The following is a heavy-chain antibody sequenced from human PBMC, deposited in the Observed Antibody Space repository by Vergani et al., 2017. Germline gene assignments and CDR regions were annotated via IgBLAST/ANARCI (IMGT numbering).Heavy chain of an antibody. CDR2: ISYDGSNK. D-gene: IGHD3-3*01. V-gene: IGHV3-30-3*01. J-gene: IGHJ6*02. Sequence: QVQLVESGGSVVQPGRSLRLSCVASGFIFSNYAMHWVRQAPGQGLECVAVISYDGSNKYYSASVKGRFNISTDNSKNTLYLQMNSLRAEDTAVYYCATDRPELRFLDWLSPNYYGMDVWGQGTTVTVSS. CDR1: GFIFSNYA. CDR3: ATDRPELRFLDWLSPNYYGMDV.